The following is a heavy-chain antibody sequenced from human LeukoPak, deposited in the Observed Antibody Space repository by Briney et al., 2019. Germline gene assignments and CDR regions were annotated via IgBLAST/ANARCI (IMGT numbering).Heavy chain of an antibody. D-gene: IGHD3-22*01. CDR1: GGSISSGGYY. V-gene: IGHV4-30-2*01. Sequence: SQTLSLTCTVSGGSISSGGYYWSWIRQPPGKGLEWIGYIYHSGSTYYNPSLKSRVTISVDTSKNQFSLKLSSVTAADTAVYYCASGITMIVVVLEYFQHWGQGTLVTVSS. CDR2: IYHSGST. CDR3: ASGITMIVVVLEYFQH. J-gene: IGHJ1*01.